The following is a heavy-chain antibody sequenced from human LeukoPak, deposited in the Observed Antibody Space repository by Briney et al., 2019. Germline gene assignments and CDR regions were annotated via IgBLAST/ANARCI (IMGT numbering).Heavy chain of an antibody. V-gene: IGHV4-4*02. D-gene: IGHD6-19*01. CDR3: AKKIAVAVYYFDH. CDR2: IHHSGSS. Sequence: SETLSLTCAVSGGSISSSNWWSWVRQPPGKGLESIGEIHHSGSSNYNPSLKSRITISVDKSKNQFSLNLTSVTAAGTAVYYCAKKIAVAVYYFDHWGQGTLVTVSS. J-gene: IGHJ4*02. CDR1: GGSISSSNW.